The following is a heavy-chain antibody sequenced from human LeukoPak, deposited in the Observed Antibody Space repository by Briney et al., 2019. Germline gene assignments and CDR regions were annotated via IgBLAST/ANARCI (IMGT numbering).Heavy chain of an antibody. CDR2: IYTSGST. V-gene: IGHV4-4*07. CDR3: ARDLRSTGTTKSFDAFDI. D-gene: IGHD1-7*01. Sequence: SETLSLTCTVSGGSISSYYWSWIRQPAGEGLEWIGRIYTSGSTNYNPSLKSRVTISVDTSKNQFSLKLSSVTAADTAVYYCARDLRSTGTTKSFDAFDIWGQGTMVTVSS. J-gene: IGHJ3*02. CDR1: GGSISSYY.